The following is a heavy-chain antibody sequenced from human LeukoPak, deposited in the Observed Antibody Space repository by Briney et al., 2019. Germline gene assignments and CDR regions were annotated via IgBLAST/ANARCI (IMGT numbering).Heavy chain of an antibody. D-gene: IGHD3-10*02. CDR1: GFMFRSSS. V-gene: IGHV3-23*01. CDR2: ISASAGNI. J-gene: IGHJ4*02. Sequence: PGGSLRLSCAASGFMFRSSSMSWVRQVPGKGLEWVSTISASAGNIYYADSVKGRFTISRDNSKNTLFLQMNSLRAEDTAIYYCAKRLAAVRGVIPYVDYWGQGTLVTVSS. CDR3: AKRLAAVRGVIPYVDY.